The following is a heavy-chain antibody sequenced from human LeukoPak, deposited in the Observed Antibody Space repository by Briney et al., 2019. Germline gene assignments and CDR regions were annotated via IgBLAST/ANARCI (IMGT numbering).Heavy chain of an antibody. CDR2: IKSKTDGGTT. J-gene: IGHJ3*02. D-gene: IGHD6-19*01. CDR1: GFTFSSYA. Sequence: PGGSLRLSCAASGFTFSSYAMSWVRQAPGKGLEWVGRIKSKTDGGTTDYAAPVKGRFTISRDDSKNTLYLQMNSLKTEDTAVYYCTTDIAVAGQDAFDIWGQGTMVTVSS. CDR3: TTDIAVAGQDAFDI. V-gene: IGHV3-15*01.